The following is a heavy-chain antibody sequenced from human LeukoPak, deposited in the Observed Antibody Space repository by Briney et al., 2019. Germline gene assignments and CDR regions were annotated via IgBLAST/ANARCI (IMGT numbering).Heavy chain of an antibody. Sequence: SETLSLTCAVYGGSFSGYYWSWSRQPPGKGLEWSGEINHSGSTNYNPSLKSRVTISVDTSKNQFSLKLSSVTAADTAVYYCARRSYYYDSSGYPILFDYWGQGTLVTVSS. D-gene: IGHD3-22*01. V-gene: IGHV4-34*01. CDR3: ARRSYYYDSSGYPILFDY. J-gene: IGHJ4*02. CDR2: INHSGST. CDR1: GGSFSGYY.